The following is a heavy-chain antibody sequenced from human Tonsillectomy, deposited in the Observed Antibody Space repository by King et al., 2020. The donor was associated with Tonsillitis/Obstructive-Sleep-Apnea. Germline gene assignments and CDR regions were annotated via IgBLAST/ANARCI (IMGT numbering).Heavy chain of an antibody. J-gene: IGHJ4*02. D-gene: IGHD4-11*01. CDR2: ISGSGGST. Sequence: VQLVESGGGLVQPVGSLRLSCAASGFTFSSYAMSWVRQAPGKGLEWVSGISGSGGSTYYAESVKGRFTISRDNSKNTLYLQMNSLRAEDTAAYYCANRYYSNFLFDYWGQGTLVTVSS. V-gene: IGHV3-23*04. CDR1: GFTFSSYA. CDR3: ANRYYSNFLFDY.